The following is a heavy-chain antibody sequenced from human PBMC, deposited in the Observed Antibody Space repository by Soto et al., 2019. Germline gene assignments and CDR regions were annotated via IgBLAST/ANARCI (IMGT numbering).Heavy chain of an antibody. CDR3: ARDRMTTVTTLAFDI. CDR2: IYYSGST. V-gene: IGHV4-30-4*01. J-gene: IGHJ3*02. D-gene: IGHD4-17*01. Sequence: SETLSLTCTVSGGSISSGDYYWSWIRQPPGKGLEWIGYIYYSGSTYYNPSLKSRVTISVDTSKNQFSLKLSSVTAADTAVYYCARDRMTTVTTLAFDIWGQGTMVTVSS. CDR1: GGSISSGDYY.